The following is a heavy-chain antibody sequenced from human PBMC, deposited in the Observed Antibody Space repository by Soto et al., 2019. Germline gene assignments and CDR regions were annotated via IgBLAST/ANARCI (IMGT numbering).Heavy chain of an antibody. V-gene: IGHV3-30-3*01. CDR1: GFTFSSYA. CDR2: ISYDGSNK. CDR3: ARDRPFDY. J-gene: IGHJ4*02. Sequence: QVQLVESGGGVGQPGRSLRLSCAASGFTFSSYAMHWVRQAPGKGLEWVAVISYDGSNKYYADSVKGRFTISRDNSKNTLYLQMNSLRAEDTAVYYCARDRPFDYWGQGTLVTVSS.